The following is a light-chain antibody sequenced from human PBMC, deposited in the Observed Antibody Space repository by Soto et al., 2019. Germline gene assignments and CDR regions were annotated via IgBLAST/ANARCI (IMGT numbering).Light chain of an antibody. CDR3: QQYGSSPWT. V-gene: IGKV3-20*01. CDR2: GAS. J-gene: IGKJ1*01. CDR1: QSVSSSY. Sequence: EIVLTQAAGILSLKKGERATLSCRASQSVSSSYLAWYQQKPGQAPRPLSYGASSRAIGIPDRFSGSGSGTDFTLTISRLEPEDFAVYYCQQYGSSPWTFGQGTKV.